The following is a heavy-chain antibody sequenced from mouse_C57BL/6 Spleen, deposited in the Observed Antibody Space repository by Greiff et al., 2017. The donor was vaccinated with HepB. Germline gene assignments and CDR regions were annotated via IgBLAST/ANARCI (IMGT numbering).Heavy chain of an antibody. D-gene: IGHD1-1*01. CDR3: ARGCITTLVAPGFAY. V-gene: IGHV1-18*01. Sequence: VQLQQSGPELVKPGASVKIPCKASGYTFTDYNMDWVKQSHGKSLEWIGDINTNNGGTIYNQKFKGKATLTVDKSSSTAYMELRSLTSEDTAVYYCARGCITTLVAPGFAYWGQGTLVTVSA. CDR1: GYTFTDYN. J-gene: IGHJ3*01. CDR2: INTNNGGT.